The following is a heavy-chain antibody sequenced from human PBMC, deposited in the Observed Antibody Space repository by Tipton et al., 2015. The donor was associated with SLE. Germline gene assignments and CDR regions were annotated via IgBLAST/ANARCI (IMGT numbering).Heavy chain of an antibody. CDR1: GYTFTSYG. D-gene: IGHD4-17*01. Sequence: QSGAEVKKPGASVKVSCKASGYTFTSYGISWVRQAPGQGLEWMGWISAYNGNTNYVQKLQGRVTMTTDTSTSTAYMELRSLRSDDTAVYYCARDLGEMTTVTKGAYWGQGTLVTVSS. J-gene: IGHJ4*02. CDR3: ARDLGEMTTVTKGAY. V-gene: IGHV1-18*01. CDR2: ISAYNGNT.